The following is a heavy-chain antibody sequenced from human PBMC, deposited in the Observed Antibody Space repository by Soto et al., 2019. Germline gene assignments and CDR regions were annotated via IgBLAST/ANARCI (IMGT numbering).Heavy chain of an antibody. J-gene: IGHJ5*02. CDR3: ATSNWFDP. CDR1: GGSISSRGYY. V-gene: IGHV4-39*01. CDR2: IYYSGST. Sequence: QLQLQESCPGLVTPSETLSLTCTVSGGSISSRGYYWGWIRQPPGKGLEWIGTIYYSGSTYYNPSLKSRVTISVDTSKNQFSLKLSSVTAADTAVYYCATSNWFDPWGQGTLVTVSS.